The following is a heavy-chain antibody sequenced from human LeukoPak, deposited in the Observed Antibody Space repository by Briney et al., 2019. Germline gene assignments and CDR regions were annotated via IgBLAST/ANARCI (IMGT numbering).Heavy chain of an antibody. CDR2: VYATGGTT. CDR1: EDTFTYYH. Sequence: ASVKVSCKASEDTFTYYHIHWVRQAPGQGVEWMGAVYATGGTTINTQNFQGRVTMTRDTSTGTVYMELSSLRFEDTAMYYWATEAPRSYYFDYWGQGILVTVSS. V-gene: IGHV1-46*01. CDR3: ATEAPRSYYFDY. J-gene: IGHJ4*02.